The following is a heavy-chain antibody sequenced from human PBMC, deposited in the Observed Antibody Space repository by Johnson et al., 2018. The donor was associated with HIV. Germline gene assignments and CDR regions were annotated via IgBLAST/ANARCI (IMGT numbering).Heavy chain of an antibody. J-gene: IGHJ3*02. CDR1: GFTFSSYW. V-gene: IGHV3-7*01. CDR3: ASEGLAGNAFDI. CDR2: IKQDGSEK. D-gene: IGHD6-19*01. Sequence: VQLVESGGGLVQPGGSLRLSCAASGFTFSSYWMSWVRQAPGKGLEWVANIKQDGSEKYYVDSVKGRFTISRDNAKNSLYLQMNSLRAGDTAVYYCASEGLAGNAFDIWGQGTMVTVSS.